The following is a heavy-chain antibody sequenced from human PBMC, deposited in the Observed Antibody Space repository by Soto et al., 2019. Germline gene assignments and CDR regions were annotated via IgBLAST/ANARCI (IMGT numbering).Heavy chain of an antibody. J-gene: IGHJ4*02. CDR2: ISYDGSNK. V-gene: IGHV3-30*18. CDR3: AKDKKQLWLVFDY. D-gene: IGHD5-18*01. Sequence: GESLKISCAASGFTFSSYGMHWVRQAPGKGLEWVAVISYDGSNKYYADSVKGRFTISRDNSKNTLYLQMNSLRAEDTAVYYCAKDKKQLWLVFDYWGQGTLVTVSS. CDR1: GFTFSSYG.